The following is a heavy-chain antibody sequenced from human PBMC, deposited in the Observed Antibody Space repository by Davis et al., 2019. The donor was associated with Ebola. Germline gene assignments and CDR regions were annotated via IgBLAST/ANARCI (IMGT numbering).Heavy chain of an antibody. D-gene: IGHD6-19*01. J-gene: IGHJ4*02. CDR2: IVGSGKT. CDR3: ARDVFGYSSGWYSSSVDY. V-gene: IGHV3-23*01. Sequence: GESLKISCVASGFTFSNFAFVWVRQTPGRGLEWVSTIVGSGKTYYADSVKGRFTISRDSSRNTLYLQMNSLRAEDTAVYYCARDVFGYSSGWYSSSVDYWGQGTLVTVSS. CDR1: GFTFSNFA.